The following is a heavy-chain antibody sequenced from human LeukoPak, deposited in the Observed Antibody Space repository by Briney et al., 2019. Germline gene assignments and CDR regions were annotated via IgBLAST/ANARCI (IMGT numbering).Heavy chain of an antibody. CDR2: IDWDDDK. CDR3: ARIRSVAGNFDY. Sequence: TLSLTCTVSGGSISSYYWSWIRQPPGKALEWLARIDWDDDKYYSTSLKTRLTISKDTSKNQVVLTMTTMDPVDTATYYCARIRSVAGNFDYWGQGTLVTVSS. D-gene: IGHD6-19*01. J-gene: IGHJ4*02. CDR1: GGSISSYY. V-gene: IGHV2-70*11.